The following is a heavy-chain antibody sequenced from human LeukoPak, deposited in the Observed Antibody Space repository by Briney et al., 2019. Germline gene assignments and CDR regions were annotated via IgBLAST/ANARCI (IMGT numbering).Heavy chain of an antibody. CDR2: ISNSGVNT. V-gene: IGHV3-23*01. J-gene: IGHJ4*02. D-gene: IGHD6-19*01. CDR3: AKRNSSGWYYFDY. CDR1: GFTFRSYA. Sequence: GGSLRLSCEASGFTFRSYAMSWVRQAPGKGLEWVSLISNSGVNTYYANSVKGRFSISRDNSKNTLYLQMNSLRDEDTAIYYCAKRNSSGWYYFDYWGQGTLVTVSS.